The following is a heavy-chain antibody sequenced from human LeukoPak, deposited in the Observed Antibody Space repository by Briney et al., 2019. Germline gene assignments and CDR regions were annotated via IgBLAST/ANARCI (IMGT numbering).Heavy chain of an antibody. V-gene: IGHV1-18*01. CDR1: GYTFSSYA. CDR3: ARDLWGGSSWYSGSSY. J-gene: IGHJ4*02. D-gene: IGHD6-13*01. CDR2: ISAYNGNT. Sequence: ASVKASCKASGYTFSSYAINWVRQAPGQGLEWMGWISAYNGNTNYAQKLQGRVTMTTDTSTSTAYMELRSLRSDDTAVYYCARDLWGGSSWYSGSSYWGQGTLVTVSS.